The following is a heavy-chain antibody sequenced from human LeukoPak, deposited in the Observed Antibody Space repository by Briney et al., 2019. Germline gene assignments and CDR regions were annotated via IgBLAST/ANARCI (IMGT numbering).Heavy chain of an antibody. V-gene: IGHV1-3*03. J-gene: IGHJ4*02. CDR1: GYTFTSYA. CDR3: ARGTPPMIVVPTTYYFDY. CDR2: INAGNGNT. Sequence: GASVTVSCKASGYTFTSYALHWVRQAPGQSLEWMGWINAGNGNTTYSQEFQGRVTITRDTSASTAYMELSSLRSEDMAVYYCARGTPPMIVVPTTYYFDYWGQGTLVTVSS. D-gene: IGHD3-22*01.